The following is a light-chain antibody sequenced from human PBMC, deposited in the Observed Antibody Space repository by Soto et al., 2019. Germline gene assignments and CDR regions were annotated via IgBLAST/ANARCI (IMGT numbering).Light chain of an antibody. V-gene: IGLV2-23*03. J-gene: IGLJ1*01. CDR3: CSYAGTATV. CDR2: EGT. CDR1: NSDVESYNL. Sequence: QSALTQPASVSGSPGQSITISCTGTNSDVESYNLVSWFRQHPGEAPKLTVYEGTKRPSGVSNRFSGSKSGNPASLTISGLQAEDEANYYCCSYAGTATVFGTGTKLTVL.